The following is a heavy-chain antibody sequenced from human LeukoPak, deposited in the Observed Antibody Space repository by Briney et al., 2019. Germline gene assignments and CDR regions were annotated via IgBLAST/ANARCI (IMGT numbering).Heavy chain of an antibody. CDR3: ARPRGYCSSGSCHSIDY. D-gene: IGHD2-15*01. CDR1: GYSFTSYW. Sequence: GESLKISSKGSGYSFTSYWIGWVRQMPGKGLEWMGIIYPGDSDTRYSPSFQGQVTISADRSISTAYLQWNSLKASDTAMYYCARPRGYCSSGSCHSIDYWGQGTLVTVSS. V-gene: IGHV5-51*01. J-gene: IGHJ4*02. CDR2: IYPGDSDT.